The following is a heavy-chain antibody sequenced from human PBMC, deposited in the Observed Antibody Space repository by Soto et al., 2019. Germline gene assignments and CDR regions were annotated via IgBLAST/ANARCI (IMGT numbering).Heavy chain of an antibody. V-gene: IGHV5-51*01. J-gene: IGHJ6*02. D-gene: IGHD6-13*01. CDR1: SCAGYG. CDR2: IYPGDSDT. CDR3: ARTSAAGKYYYGMDV. Sequence: SCAGYGSGWVLQITGKGLEWMGIIYPGDSDTRYSPSFQAQVTISADKSISTAYLQWSSLKASDTAMYYCARTSAAGKYYYGMDVWGQGTTVTVSS.